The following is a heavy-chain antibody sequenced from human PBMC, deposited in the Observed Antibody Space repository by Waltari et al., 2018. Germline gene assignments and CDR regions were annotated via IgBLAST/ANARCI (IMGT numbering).Heavy chain of an antibody. CDR1: GYNLPSSS. J-gene: IGHJ4*02. D-gene: IGHD3-3*01. Sequence: QVQLVQSGAEVKKPGASVKVSRKVSGYNLPSSSMQWVRQAPGKGLEWMGGFDPEDGETIYAQKFQGRVTMTEDTSTDTAYMELSSLRSEDTAVYYCATYDFWSGYPTWYFDYWGQGTLVTVSS. CDR2: FDPEDGET. V-gene: IGHV1-24*01. CDR3: ATYDFWSGYPTWYFDY.